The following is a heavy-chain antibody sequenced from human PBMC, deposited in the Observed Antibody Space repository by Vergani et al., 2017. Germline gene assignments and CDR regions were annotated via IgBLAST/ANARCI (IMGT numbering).Heavy chain of an antibody. V-gene: IGHV4-34*01. J-gene: IGHJ4*02. CDR1: GGSFSGYY. CDR3: ARGHLASTYYYDSSGYGY. CDR2: INHSGST. D-gene: IGHD3-22*01. Sequence: QVQLQQWGAGLLKPSETLSLTCAVYGGSFSGYYWSWIRQPPGKGLEWIGEINHSGSTNYNPSLKSRVTISVATSKNQFSLKLRSVTAADTAVYYCARGHLASTYYYDSSGYGYWGQGTLVTVSS.